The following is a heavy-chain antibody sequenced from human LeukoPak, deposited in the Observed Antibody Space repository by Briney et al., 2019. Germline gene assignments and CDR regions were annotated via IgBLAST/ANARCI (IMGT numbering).Heavy chain of an antibody. D-gene: IGHD4-17*01. CDR2: IHTSGDT. CDR3: IVFGDSNH. V-gene: IGHV3-53*01. J-gene: IGHJ5*02. CDR1: GLTGSHNY. Sequence: GGSLRLSCAASGLTGSHNYVSWVRQAPGKGLEWVSAIHTSGDTCYADSVKGRFTISRDTSKNTLYLQINSLRVEDTAVYYCIVFGDSNHWGQGTLVTVSS.